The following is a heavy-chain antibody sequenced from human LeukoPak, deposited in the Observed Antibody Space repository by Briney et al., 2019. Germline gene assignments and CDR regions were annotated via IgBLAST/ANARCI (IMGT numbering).Heavy chain of an antibody. CDR2: ISYDGSQK. Sequence: GGSLRLSCAASGFNFRDDTMHWVRQAPGKGLEWVAVISYDGSQKFYVDFVQGRFSISRDNSKNTVSLQMNSLRAGDTAVYCCARAASSSWHNFDYWGQGTLVTVSS. CDR3: ARAASSSWHNFDY. V-gene: IGHV3-30*04. J-gene: IGHJ4*02. D-gene: IGHD6-13*01. CDR1: GFNFRDDT.